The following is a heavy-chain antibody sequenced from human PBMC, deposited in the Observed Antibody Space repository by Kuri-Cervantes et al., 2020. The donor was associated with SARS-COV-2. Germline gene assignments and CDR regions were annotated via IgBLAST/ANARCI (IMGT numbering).Heavy chain of an antibody. J-gene: IGHJ4*02. V-gene: IGHV3-23*03. D-gene: IGHD6-13*01. Sequence: GGSLRLSCAASGFTFSSYAMSWVRQAPGKGLEWVSVIYSGGSSTYYADSVKGRFTISRDNAKNSLYLQMNSLRAEDTAVYYCARGQQLIDYWGQGTQVTVSS. CDR2: IYSGGSST. CDR1: GFTFSSYA. CDR3: ARGQQLIDY.